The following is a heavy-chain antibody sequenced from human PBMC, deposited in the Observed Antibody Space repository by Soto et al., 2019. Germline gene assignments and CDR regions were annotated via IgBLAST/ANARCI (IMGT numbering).Heavy chain of an antibody. Sequence: GESLKISCKSSGYSFTSYWIVWVRQMPGKGLEWMGIIYPGDSDTRYSPSFQGQVTISVDKSIRTAYLQWSSLKASDTAMYYCARPALEQRVGDGMDVWGQGTTVTVSS. D-gene: IGHD2-15*01. CDR3: ARPALEQRVGDGMDV. V-gene: IGHV5-51*01. CDR2: IYPGDSDT. CDR1: GYSFTSYW. J-gene: IGHJ6*02.